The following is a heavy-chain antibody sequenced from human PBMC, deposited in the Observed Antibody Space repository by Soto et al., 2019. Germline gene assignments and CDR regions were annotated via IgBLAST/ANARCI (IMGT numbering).Heavy chain of an antibody. J-gene: IGHJ6*02. CDR3: AKAPLGLQRNYYYGMDV. CDR1: GFTFSSYA. CDR2: ISGSGGST. V-gene: IGHV3-23*01. Sequence: EVQLLESGGGLVQPGGSLRLSCAASGFTFSSYAMSWVRQAPGKGLEWVSAISGSGGSTYYADSVKGRFTISRDNSKNTLYLQRNSLRAKDTAVYYCAKAPLGLQRNYYYGMDVWGQGTTVTVSS. D-gene: IGHD4-4*01.